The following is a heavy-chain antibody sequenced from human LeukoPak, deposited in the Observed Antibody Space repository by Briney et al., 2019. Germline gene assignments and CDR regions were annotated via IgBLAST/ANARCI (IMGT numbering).Heavy chain of an antibody. CDR3: ASEVDTAMAGFDY. V-gene: IGHV4-59*12. D-gene: IGHD5-18*01. J-gene: IGHJ4*02. Sequence: SETLSLTCTVSGGSISSYYWSWIRQPPGKGLEWIGFIYYSGTTNYNPSLKSRVTISVDTSKNQFSLKLSSVTAADTAVYYCASEVDTAMAGFDYWGQGTLVTVSS. CDR1: GGSISSYY. CDR2: IYYSGTT.